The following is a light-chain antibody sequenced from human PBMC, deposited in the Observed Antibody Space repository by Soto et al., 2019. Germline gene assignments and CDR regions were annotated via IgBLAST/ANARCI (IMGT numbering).Light chain of an antibody. J-gene: IGKJ4*01. CDR3: MQALQTPGT. CDR1: QSLLHSNGYNY. V-gene: IGKV2-28*01. CDR2: LGS. Sequence: DIVMTQSPLSLPVTPGEPASISCRSSQSLLHSNGYNYLDWYLQKPGQSPQLLIYLGSNRASGVPDRFSGSGSGTDFTLKISRVEAEDVGVYYCMQALQTPGTFVGGTKVEIK.